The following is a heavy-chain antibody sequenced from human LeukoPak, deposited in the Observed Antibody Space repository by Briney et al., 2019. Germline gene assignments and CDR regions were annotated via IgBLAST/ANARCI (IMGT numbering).Heavy chain of an antibody. D-gene: IGHD2-15*01. J-gene: IGHJ4*02. Sequence: GGSLRLSCVASGFTLSSSAMSWVRQGPGKGPEWVSAISGSGDSTYYADSVKGRFTISRDNSKNTLYLQMNSLRAEDTALYYCAKDSLGYCSGGSCYTVAYWGQGTLVTVSS. V-gene: IGHV3-23*01. CDR1: GFTLSSSA. CDR3: AKDSLGYCSGGSCYTVAY. CDR2: ISGSGDST.